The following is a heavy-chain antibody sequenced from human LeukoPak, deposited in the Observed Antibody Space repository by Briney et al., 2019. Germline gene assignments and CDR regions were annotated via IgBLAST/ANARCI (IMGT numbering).Heavy chain of an antibody. Sequence: PGGSLRLSCAASGFTFSDYNMRWIRQAPGKGLEWVSSISRSGSTKYYADSVKGRFTISRDNAKNSLYLQMNSLRAEDTAVYYCAELGITMIGGVWCKGTTVTISS. V-gene: IGHV3-11*04. D-gene: IGHD3-10*02. J-gene: IGHJ6*04. CDR1: GFTFSDYN. CDR3: AELGITMIGGV. CDR2: ISRSGSTK.